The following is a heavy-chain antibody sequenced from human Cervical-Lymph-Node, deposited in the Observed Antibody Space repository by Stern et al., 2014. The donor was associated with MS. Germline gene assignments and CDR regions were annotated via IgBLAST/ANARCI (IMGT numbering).Heavy chain of an antibody. CDR2: IYWDDDK. D-gene: IGHD2-15*01. Sequence: VTLRESGPTLVKPTQTVTLTCTLSGFSVTTAGVGVGWIRQPPGKALEWLALIYWDDDKLYSPSLKNRLTITKDTSKNQVVLTMINVDPVDTATYYCAHSRVKYCRGGTCYSSLFDYWGQGTLVTVSS. CDR1: GFSVTTAGVG. V-gene: IGHV2-5*02. J-gene: IGHJ4*02. CDR3: AHSRVKYCRGGTCYSSLFDY.